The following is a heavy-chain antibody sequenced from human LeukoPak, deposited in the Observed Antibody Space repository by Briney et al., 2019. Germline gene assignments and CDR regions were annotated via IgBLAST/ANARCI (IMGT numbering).Heavy chain of an antibody. V-gene: IGHV3-23*01. Sequence: GGSLRLSCAASRFSFSSYAMSWVRQAPGKGLEWVSSISGSGSSTYYADSVKDRFTISRDNSKNTLYLQMNSLRAVDTAVYYCAKVYRAHGDYHAFDVWGQGTMVTVSS. CDR1: RFSFSSYA. D-gene: IGHD4-17*01. CDR2: ISGSGSST. CDR3: AKVYRAHGDYHAFDV. J-gene: IGHJ3*01.